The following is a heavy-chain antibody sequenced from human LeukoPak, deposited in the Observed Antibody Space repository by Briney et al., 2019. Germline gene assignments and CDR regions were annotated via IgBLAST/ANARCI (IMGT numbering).Heavy chain of an antibody. CDR1: GFTFSSYA. V-gene: IGHV3-23*01. J-gene: IGHJ4*02. D-gene: IGHD4-17*01. Sequence: GGSLRLSCAASGFTFSSYAMSWVRQAPGKGLEWVSAISGSGGSTYYADSVKGRFTISRDNSMNTLYLQMNSLRAEDTAVYYCAKAGYGDYVERYFGYWGQGTLVTVSS. CDR3: AKAGYGDYVERYFGY. CDR2: ISGSGGST.